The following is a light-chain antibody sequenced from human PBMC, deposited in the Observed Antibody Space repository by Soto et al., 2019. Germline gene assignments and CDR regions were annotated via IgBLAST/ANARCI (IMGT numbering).Light chain of an antibody. Sequence: QSALTQPASVSGSPGQSITISCTGTSSDVGGYNYVSWYQQHPGKAPKLMISEVSNRPSGVSNRFSCSKSGNTASLTISGLQAEDEADYYCSSYTSSSTYVFGTGTKVTVL. V-gene: IGLV2-14*01. J-gene: IGLJ1*01. CDR1: SSDVGGYNY. CDR3: SSYTSSSTYV. CDR2: EVS.